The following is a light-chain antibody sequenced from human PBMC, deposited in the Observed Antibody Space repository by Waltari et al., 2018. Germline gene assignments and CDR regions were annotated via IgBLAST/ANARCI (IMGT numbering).Light chain of an antibody. Sequence: IQMTQSPSSLSGFVGDRVTISCRASQDITNALAWYQHKLGRAPKLLIYATSKLEGGVPARFSGRGSGTTYTLTIDSLQSDDSASYFCRQYFSVPLTFGGGSKIEI. CDR1: QDITNA. CDR2: ATS. V-gene: IGKV1-NL1*01. J-gene: IGKJ4*01. CDR3: RQYFSVPLT.